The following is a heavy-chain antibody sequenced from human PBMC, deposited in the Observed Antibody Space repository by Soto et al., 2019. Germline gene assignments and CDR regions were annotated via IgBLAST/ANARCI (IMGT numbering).Heavy chain of an antibody. Sequence: PGGYLRLSWGASRFNFRRFAVTWVRPAPVKEMEWVSVISCSFYGKYYAYAVKGRFNIFRDNSMDTLYLPMNNLRDYDTAVYYCGKGRPAARAGTRVDCWGQGT. D-gene: IGHD6-19*01. CDR2: ISCSFYGK. J-gene: IGHJ4*02. CDR3: GKGRPAARAGTRVDC. V-gene: IGHV3-23*01. CDR1: RFNFRRFA.